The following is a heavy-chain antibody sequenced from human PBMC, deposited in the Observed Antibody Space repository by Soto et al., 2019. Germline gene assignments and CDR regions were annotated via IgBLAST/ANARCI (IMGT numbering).Heavy chain of an antibody. D-gene: IGHD3-22*01. V-gene: IGHV1-3*01. Sequence: QVQLVQSGAEVKKPGASVKVSCKASGYTFTSYAMHWVRQAPGQRLEWMGWINAGNGNTKYSQKFQGRVTITRDTSASTAYMELSSLRSEDTAVYSCARYYYDSSGYWYFDLWGRGTLVTVSS. J-gene: IGHJ2*01. CDR2: INAGNGNT. CDR1: GYTFTSYA. CDR3: ARYYYDSSGYWYFDL.